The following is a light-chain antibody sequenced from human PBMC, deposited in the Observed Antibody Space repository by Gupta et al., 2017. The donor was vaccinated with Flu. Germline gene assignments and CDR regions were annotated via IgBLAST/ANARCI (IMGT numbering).Light chain of an antibody. CDR3: HQDDNIPLT. CDR1: QSVLHSSNNRNY. Sequence: DIVMTQSPDSLAVSLGGRATMHCKSSQSVLHSSNNRNYIAWYQVKPGQSPKLLIYLTSTRASGVPDRFSGSVSGTDFTLTISSLQPEDVAVYYCHQDDNIPLTFGGGTKVEI. V-gene: IGKV4-1*01. J-gene: IGKJ4*01. CDR2: LTS.